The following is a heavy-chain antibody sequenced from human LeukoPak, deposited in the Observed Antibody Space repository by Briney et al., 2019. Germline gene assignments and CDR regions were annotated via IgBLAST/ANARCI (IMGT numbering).Heavy chain of an antibody. J-gene: IGHJ6*02. CDR3: ARGQPPSYYDMDV. Sequence: GGSLRLSCAASGFTFSSYGMHWVRQAPGKGLEWVAVISYDGSNKYYADSVKGRFTISRDNSKNTLYLQMNSLRAEDTAVYYCARGQPPSYYDMDVWGQGTTVTVSS. D-gene: IGHD6-13*01. CDR2: ISYDGSNK. V-gene: IGHV3-30*03. CDR1: GFTFSSYG.